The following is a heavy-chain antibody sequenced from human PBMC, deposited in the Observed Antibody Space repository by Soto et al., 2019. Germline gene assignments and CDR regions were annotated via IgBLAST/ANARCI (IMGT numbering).Heavy chain of an antibody. Sequence: SETLSLTCTVSRAFINSGGFYYSWIRQPPGKGLEWLGYIFHSGSTLYNPSLRGRLTLSADTSRNQLSLYLTSVTAADTAVYYCVRGGIAGHWFDPWGQGILVTVSS. CDR1: RAFINSGGFY. J-gene: IGHJ5*02. CDR3: VRGGIAGHWFDP. V-gene: IGHV4-31*03. D-gene: IGHD2-15*01. CDR2: IFHSGST.